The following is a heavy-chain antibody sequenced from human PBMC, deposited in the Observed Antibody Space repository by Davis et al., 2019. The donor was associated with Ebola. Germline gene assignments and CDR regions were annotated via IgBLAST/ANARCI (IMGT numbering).Heavy chain of an antibody. CDR3: ARGDFYYGVDV. J-gene: IGHJ6*02. CDR2: MYSGGTT. Sequence: GESLKISWAAFGFSVSTKYMNWVRQAPGKGLQWVSIMYSGGTTYYADSVKGRFTISRDSSKNTVYLQMNNLRAEGTAVYYCARGDFYYGVDVWDQGTTVTVSS. V-gene: IGHV3-53*01. CDR1: GFSVSTKY.